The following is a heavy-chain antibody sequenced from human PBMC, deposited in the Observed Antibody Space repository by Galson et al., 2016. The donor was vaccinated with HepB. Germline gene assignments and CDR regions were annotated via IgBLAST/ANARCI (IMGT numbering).Heavy chain of an antibody. V-gene: IGHV4-31*03. CDR3: ARDRSEYYFDY. CDR1: GDSITSGGYY. J-gene: IGHJ4*02. D-gene: IGHD2-15*01. Sequence: TLSLTCTVSGDSITSGGYYWRWIRQHPGEGLEWIGYIYYTGSTYYNPSLKSRVTISVDTSKNQFSLKLSSVTAADTAMYYCARDRSEYYFDYWGQGTLVTVSS. CDR2: IYYTGST.